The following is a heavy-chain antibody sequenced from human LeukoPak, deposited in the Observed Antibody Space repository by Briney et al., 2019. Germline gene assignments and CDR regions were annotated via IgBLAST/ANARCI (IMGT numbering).Heavy chain of an antibody. J-gene: IGHJ4*02. CDR2: IYSSGGT. D-gene: IGHD3-10*01. Sequence: SETLSLTCTVSGGSISNYYWSWIRQPAGKGLEWIGRIYSSGGTNYNPSLKSRLTISVDTSKNQFSLNLSSVTAADTAVYYCAREQSSGSYLNWVQGTLVTVSS. CDR3: AREQSSGSYLN. CDR1: GGSISNYY. V-gene: IGHV4-4*07.